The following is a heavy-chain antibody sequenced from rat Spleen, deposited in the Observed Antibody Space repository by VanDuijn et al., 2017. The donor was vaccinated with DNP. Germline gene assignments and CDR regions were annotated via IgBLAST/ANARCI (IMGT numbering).Heavy chain of an antibody. D-gene: IGHD1-4*01. CDR1: GYTFTTYY. V-gene: IGHV1-43*01. CDR2: INPGRGGT. CDR3: ARRRLPYWYFDF. J-gene: IGHJ1*01. Sequence: QVQLQQSGAELAKPGSSVKISCKASGYTFTTYYISWIKQTTGQDREYIGYINPGRGGTNYNGKFKDKATLTVDTSSSTAFMQLSSLTPDDSAVYYCARRRLPYWYFDFWGPGTMVTVSS.